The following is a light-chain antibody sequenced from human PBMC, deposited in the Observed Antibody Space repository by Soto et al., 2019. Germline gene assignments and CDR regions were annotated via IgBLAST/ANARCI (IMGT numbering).Light chain of an antibody. CDR2: DAS. Sequence: EIVLTQSPATLSLSPGERATLSCRASQSVSSYLAWYQQKPGQAPRLLIYDASNRATGIPARFSGSGSGTDFPLNISSLKPEDFAVYYCQQRSNWPPYTFGQGTKLEIK. CDR3: QQRSNWPPYT. V-gene: IGKV3-11*01. J-gene: IGKJ2*01. CDR1: QSVSSY.